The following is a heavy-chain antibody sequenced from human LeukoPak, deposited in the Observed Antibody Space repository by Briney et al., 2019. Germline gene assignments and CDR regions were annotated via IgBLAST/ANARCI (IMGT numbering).Heavy chain of an antibody. D-gene: IGHD6-19*01. V-gene: IGHV4-4*07. CDR3: ARDNNGWPPKLYSMDV. CDR2: MYAGGNT. CDR1: GVSINLYY. J-gene: IGHJ6*02. Sequence: SGTLSLTCAVSGVSINLYYWNWVRQTAGKGLEWIGRMYAGGNTNYNPSLKSRVTMSVDTSKNLFFLNLDSVTAADTAVYFCARDNNGWPPKLYSMDVWGQGTTVTVSS.